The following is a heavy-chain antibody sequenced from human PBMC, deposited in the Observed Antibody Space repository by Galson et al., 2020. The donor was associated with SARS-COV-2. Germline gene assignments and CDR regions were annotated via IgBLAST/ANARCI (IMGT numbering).Heavy chain of an antibody. CDR1: GLTFSSYW. V-gene: IGHV3-7*01. CDR2: IKEDGSEK. Sequence: QLGESLKISCAASGLTFSSYWMTWVRQAPGKGLEWVANIKEDGSEKNYVDSVKGRFTISRDNAKNSLYLQMNSLRAEDTAVYYCARNPTTVTDDAFDLWGQGTMVTVSS. J-gene: IGHJ3*01. D-gene: IGHD4-17*01. CDR3: ARNPTTVTDDAFDL.